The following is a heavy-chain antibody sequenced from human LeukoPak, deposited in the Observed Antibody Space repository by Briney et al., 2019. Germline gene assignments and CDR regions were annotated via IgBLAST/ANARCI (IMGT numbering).Heavy chain of an antibody. Sequence: PGGSLRLSCAASGFSFSSFSMNWVRQAPGRGLEWVSYISGGSSFTYYVDSVKGRFTISRDNAKNSLYLQMNSLRAEDTAVYYCARDLGYSSGPNYWGQGTRVTVSS. CDR2: ISGGSSFT. D-gene: IGHD6-19*01. CDR1: GFSFSSFS. CDR3: ARDLGYSSGPNY. V-gene: IGHV3-21*01. J-gene: IGHJ4*02.